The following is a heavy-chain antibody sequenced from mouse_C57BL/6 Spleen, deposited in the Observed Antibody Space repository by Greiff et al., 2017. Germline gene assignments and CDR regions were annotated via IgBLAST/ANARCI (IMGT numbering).Heavy chain of an antibody. CDR2: ISSGSSTI. CDR1: GFTFSDYG. J-gene: IGHJ1*03. Sequence: EVKLVESGGGLVKPVGSLKLSCAASGFTFSDYGMHWVRQAPEKGLEWVAYISSGSSTIYYADTVKGRFTISRDNAKNTLFLQMTSLRSEDTAMYYCARRTGTHWYFDVWGTGTTVTVSS. CDR3: ARRTGTHWYFDV. V-gene: IGHV5-17*01. D-gene: IGHD4-1*01.